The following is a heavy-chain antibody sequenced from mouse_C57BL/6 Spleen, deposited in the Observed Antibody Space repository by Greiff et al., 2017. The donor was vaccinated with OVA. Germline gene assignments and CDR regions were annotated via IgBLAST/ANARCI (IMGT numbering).Heavy chain of an antibody. V-gene: IGHV1-81*01. D-gene: IGHD2-5*01. CDR1: GYTFTSYG. Sequence: QVQLQQSGAELARPGASVKLSCKASGYTFTSYGISWVKQRTGQGLEWIGEIYPRSGNTYYNEKFKGKATLTADKSSSTAYMELRSLTSEDSAVYFCARSYDSNIWYFDVWGTGTTVTVSS. J-gene: IGHJ1*03. CDR3: ARSYDSNIWYFDV. CDR2: IYPRSGNT.